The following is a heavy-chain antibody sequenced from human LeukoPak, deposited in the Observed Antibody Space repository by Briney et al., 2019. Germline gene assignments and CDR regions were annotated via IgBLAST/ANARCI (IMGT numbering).Heavy chain of an antibody. D-gene: IGHD2-15*01. Sequence: GGSLRLSCAASGFTFSSYGMNWVRQAPGKGLEWVSYISSSSNTIYYADSVKGRFTISRDNAKNSLYLQMNSLRAEDTAVYYCASVVAHANDYWGQGTLVTVSS. J-gene: IGHJ4*02. CDR3: ASVVAHANDY. V-gene: IGHV3-48*04. CDR1: GFTFSSYG. CDR2: ISSSSNTI.